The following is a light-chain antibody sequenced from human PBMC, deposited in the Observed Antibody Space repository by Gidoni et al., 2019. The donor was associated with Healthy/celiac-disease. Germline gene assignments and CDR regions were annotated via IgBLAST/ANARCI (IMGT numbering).Light chain of an antibody. CDR3: QQYNSYRX. CDR1: QSISSW. V-gene: IGKV1-5*01. CDR2: DAS. J-gene: IGKJ1*01. Sequence: DIQMTQSPSTLSASVGDRVTITCRASQSISSWLAWYQQKPGKAPKLLIYDASSLESGVPSRFSGSGSGTEFTLTISSLQPDDFATYYCQQYNSYRXFXQGTXVEIK.